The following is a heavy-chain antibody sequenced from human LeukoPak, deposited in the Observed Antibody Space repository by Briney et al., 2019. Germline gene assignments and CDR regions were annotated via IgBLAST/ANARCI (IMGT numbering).Heavy chain of an antibody. J-gene: IGHJ4*02. D-gene: IGHD6-19*01. CDR2: INPNSGGT. CDR3: ARDPRGTRRYSSGWYHDY. CDR1: GYTFTGYY. Sequence: GASVKVSCKASGYTFTGYYMHWVRQAPGQGLEWMGWINPNSGGTNYAQKFQGRVTMTRDTSISTAYMELSRLRSDDTAVYYCARDPRGTRRYSSGWYHDYWGQGTLVTVSS. V-gene: IGHV1-2*02.